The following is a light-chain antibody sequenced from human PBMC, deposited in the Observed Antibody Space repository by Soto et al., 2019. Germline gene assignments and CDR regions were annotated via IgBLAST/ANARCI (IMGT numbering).Light chain of an antibody. CDR3: QKYNSAPLT. V-gene: IGKV1-5*01. J-gene: IGKJ4*01. CDR2: GAS. Sequence: DIQMTQSPSTLSAFVGDRVTITCRASQSISSWLAWYQQKPGKAPKLLIYGASSLESGVPSRFSGSGSGTDFTLTISSLQPEDVAAYYCQKYNSAPLTFGGGTKVDIK. CDR1: QSISSW.